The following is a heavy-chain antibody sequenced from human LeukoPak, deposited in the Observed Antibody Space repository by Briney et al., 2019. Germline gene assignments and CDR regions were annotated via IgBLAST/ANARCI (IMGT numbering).Heavy chain of an antibody. D-gene: IGHD4-23*01. CDR1: GFTFTNAW. CDR2: IKSKTDGGTT. CDR3: TTPASGNLYYYYYYMDV. V-gene: IGHV3-15*01. Sequence: PGGSLRISCAASGFTFTNAWMSWVRQAQGKGLEWVGRIKSKTDGGTTDYAAPVKGRFTISRDDSKNTLYLQMNSLKTEDTAVYYCTTPASGNLYYYYYYMDVWGKGTTVTVSS. J-gene: IGHJ6*03.